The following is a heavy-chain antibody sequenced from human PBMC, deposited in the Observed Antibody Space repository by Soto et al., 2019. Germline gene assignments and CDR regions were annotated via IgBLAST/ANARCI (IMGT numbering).Heavy chain of an antibody. V-gene: IGHV4-39*01. J-gene: IGHJ4*02. CDR1: GGSISSSSYY. CDR2: IYYSGST. CDR3: ARPLSYTRPNYFDY. D-gene: IGHD2-2*02. Sequence: PSETLSFTCTVSGGSISSSSYYWGWIRQPPGKGLEWIGSIYYSGSTYYNPSLKSRVTISVDTSKNQFSLKLSSVTAADTAVYYCARPLSYTRPNYFDYWGQGTLVTVSS.